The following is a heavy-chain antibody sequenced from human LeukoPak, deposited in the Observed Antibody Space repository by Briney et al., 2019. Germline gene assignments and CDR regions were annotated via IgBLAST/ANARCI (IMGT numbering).Heavy chain of an antibody. D-gene: IGHD5-12*01. CDR1: GGSISSYY. J-gene: IGHJ4*02. CDR3: ARDRGYEAFDY. Sequence: SETLSLTCTVSGGSISSYYWSWIRQPPGKGLEWIGYIYYSGSTNYNPSLKSRVTISVDTSKNRFSLKLSSVTAADTAVYYCARDRGYEAFDYWGQGTLVTVSS. V-gene: IGHV4-59*01. CDR2: IYYSGST.